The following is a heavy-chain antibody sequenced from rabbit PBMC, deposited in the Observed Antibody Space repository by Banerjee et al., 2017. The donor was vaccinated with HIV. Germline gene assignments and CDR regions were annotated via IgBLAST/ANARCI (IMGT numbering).Heavy chain of an antibody. CDR3: ARDRSVYAGDAAYGYGRMDL. Sequence: QEQLEESGGDLVKPGASLTLTCTASGFSFSSSYYMCWVRQAPGKGLEWIACIYTDSSGSSYYASWAKGRFTLSKTSSTTVTLQMTSLTAADTATYFCARDRSVYAGDAAYGYGRMDLWGPGTLVTVS. D-gene: IGHD6-1*01. V-gene: IGHV1S45*01. J-gene: IGHJ6*01. CDR1: GFSFSSSYY. CDR2: IYTDSSGSS.